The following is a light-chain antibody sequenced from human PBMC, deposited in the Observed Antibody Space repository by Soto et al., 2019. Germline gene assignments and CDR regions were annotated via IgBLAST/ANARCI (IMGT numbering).Light chain of an antibody. J-gene: IGLJ2*01. Sequence: QYVLTQPASVSGSPGQSITISCTGTSSDVGGYNYVSWYQQHPGKAPKLMIYDVSNRPSGVSNRFSGSKSGNTASLTISGLQAEDEADYYCSSYTSCSTYVVFGGGTKLTVL. CDR1: SSDVGGYNY. CDR3: SSYTSCSTYVV. V-gene: IGLV2-14*01. CDR2: DVS.